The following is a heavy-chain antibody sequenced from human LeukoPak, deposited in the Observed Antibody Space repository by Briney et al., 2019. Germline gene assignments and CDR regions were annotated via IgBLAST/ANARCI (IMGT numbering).Heavy chain of an antibody. J-gene: IGHJ6*04. D-gene: IGHD4-17*01. CDR3: ARHVYGEGVVV. CDR1: GGSISSYY. V-gene: IGHV4-59*08. Sequence: PSETLSLTCTVSGGSISSYYWSWIRQPPGKGLECIGYIHSSEGTAHNASLKSRLTISLDTSKNQFSLTLSSVTAADTAVYYCARHVYGEGVVVWGKGTTVTVSS. CDR2: IHSSEGT.